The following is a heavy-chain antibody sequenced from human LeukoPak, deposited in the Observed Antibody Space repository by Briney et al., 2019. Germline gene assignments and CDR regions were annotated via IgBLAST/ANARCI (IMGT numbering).Heavy chain of an antibody. D-gene: IGHD3-10*01. CDR1: GFTFTSSA. CDR2: IVVGSGNT. CDR3: AAASLLWDPEE. V-gene: IGHV1-58*01. J-gene: IGHJ4*02. Sequence: GASVKVSCKASGFTFTSSAVQWVRPARGQRLEWIGWIVVGSGNTNYAQKFQERVTITRDMSTSTAYMEVSSLRSEDTAVYYCAAASLLWDPEEWGQGTLVTVSS.